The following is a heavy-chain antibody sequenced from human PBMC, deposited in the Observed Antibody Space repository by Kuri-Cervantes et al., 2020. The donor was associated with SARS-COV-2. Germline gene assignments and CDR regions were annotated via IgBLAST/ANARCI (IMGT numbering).Heavy chain of an antibody. J-gene: IGHJ4*02. D-gene: IGHD3-3*01. CDR1: GFTFSSYG. Sequence: GGSLRLSCAAPGFTFSSYGMHWVRQAPGKGLEWVAFISYDGGNKYYADSVKGRFTISRDNSKNTLYLQMNSLRAEDTAVYFCARGEVGEAYYDFWSGYYSGCVDYWGQGTLVTVSS. CDR2: ISYDGGNK. CDR3: ARGEVGEAYYDFWSGYYSGCVDY. V-gene: IGHV3-30*03.